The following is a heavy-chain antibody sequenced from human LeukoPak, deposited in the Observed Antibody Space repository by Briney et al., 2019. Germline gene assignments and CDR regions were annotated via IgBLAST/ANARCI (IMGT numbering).Heavy chain of an antibody. CDR3: GRAGFDY. D-gene: IGHD1-14*01. CDR1: GYSFTSYW. Sequence: GESLKISCQTSGYSFTSYWIGWVRQMPGKGLEWMGIIYPSDSSTIYSPPFQGQVTISADKSITTAYLQWSSLRASDSAIYYCGRAGFDYWAQGTLVTVSS. V-gene: IGHV5-51*01. J-gene: IGHJ4*02. CDR2: IYPSDSST.